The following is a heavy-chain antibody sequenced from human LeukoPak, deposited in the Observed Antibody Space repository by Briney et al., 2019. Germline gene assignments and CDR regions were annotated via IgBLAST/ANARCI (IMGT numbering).Heavy chain of an antibody. CDR1: GYTFTSYY. CDR3: ARATTKNTYFDY. J-gene: IGHJ4*02. V-gene: IGHV1-46*01. CDR2: INPSGGST. Sequence: ASVKVSCKASGYTFTSYYMHWVRQAPGQGLGWMGIINPSGGSTSYAQKFQGRVTMTRDTSTSTVYMELSSLRSEDTAVYYCARATTKNTYFDYWGQGTLVTVSS. D-gene: IGHD2-2*01.